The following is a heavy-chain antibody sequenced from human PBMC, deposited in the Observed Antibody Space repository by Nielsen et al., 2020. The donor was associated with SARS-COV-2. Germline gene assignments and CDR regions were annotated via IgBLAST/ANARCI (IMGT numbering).Heavy chain of an antibody. CDR2: INPSGGST. V-gene: IGHV1-46*01. CDR3: ARVVDTDLYGMDV. CDR1: GYTFTGYY. Sequence: ASVKVSCKASGYTFTGYYMHWVRQAPGQGLEWMGIINPSGGSTSYAQKFQGRVTMTRDTSTSTVYMEPSSLRSEDTAVYYCARVVDTDLYGMDVWGQGTTVTVSS. D-gene: IGHD5-18*01. J-gene: IGHJ6*02.